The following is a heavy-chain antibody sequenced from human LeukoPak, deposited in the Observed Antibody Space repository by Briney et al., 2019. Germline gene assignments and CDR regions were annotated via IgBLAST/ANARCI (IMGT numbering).Heavy chain of an antibody. J-gene: IGHJ4*02. CDR3: TTVGDYYGSGSYYNPDY. CDR1: GFTFSNAW. Sequence: GGSLRLSCAASGFTFSNAWMSWVRQAPGKGLEWVGRIKSKTDGGTTDYAAPVKGRFTISRDDSKNTLYLQMNSLKTEDTAVYYCTTVGDYYGSGSYYNPDYWGQGTLVTVSS. CDR2: IKSKTDGGTT. V-gene: IGHV3-15*01. D-gene: IGHD3-10*01.